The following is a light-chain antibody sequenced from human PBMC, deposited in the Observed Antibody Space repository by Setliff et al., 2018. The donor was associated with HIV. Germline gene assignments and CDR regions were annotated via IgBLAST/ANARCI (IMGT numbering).Light chain of an antibody. J-gene: IGLJ1*01. Sequence: QSDLTQPASVSGSPGQSITISCTGTSSDIGDYSYVSWYQHHPGKAPKLIIFDVRNRPSGVSNRFSASKSGTTASLTISGLQAEDEADYYCSSYRRSVTPFVFGTGTKVTVL. CDR3: SSYRRSVTPFV. V-gene: IGLV2-14*03. CDR2: DVR. CDR1: SSDIGDYSY.